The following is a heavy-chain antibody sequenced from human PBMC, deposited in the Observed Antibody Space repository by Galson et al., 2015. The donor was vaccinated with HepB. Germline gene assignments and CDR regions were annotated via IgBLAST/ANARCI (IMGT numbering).Heavy chain of an antibody. V-gene: IGHV3-66*01. J-gene: IGHJ6*03. CDR1: GFTVSGNY. CDR3: ARDPHVRASLTKGHYFYYLDV. Sequence: SLRLSCAASGFTVSGNYMNWVRQAPGKGLEWISVFNSDGNTYYADSVKGRFTLSRDYLKNTMYLQMNSLRADDTAVYYCARDPHVRASLTKGHYFYYLDVWGRGTTVTVSS. D-gene: IGHD3-10*02. CDR2: FNSDGNT.